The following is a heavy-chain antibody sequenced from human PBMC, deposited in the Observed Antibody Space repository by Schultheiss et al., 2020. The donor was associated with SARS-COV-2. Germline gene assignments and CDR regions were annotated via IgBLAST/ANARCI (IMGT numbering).Heavy chain of an antibody. D-gene: IGHD4-23*01. CDR3: ARETDYGGNDY. CDR1: GGSFSGYY. V-gene: IGHV4-34*01. J-gene: IGHJ4*02. Sequence: SETLSLTCAVYGGSFSGYYWSWIRQPPGKGLEWIGEINHSGSTNYNPSLKSRVTISVDTSKNQFSLKLSSVTAADTAVYYCARETDYGGNDYWGQGTLVTVSS. CDR2: INHSGST.